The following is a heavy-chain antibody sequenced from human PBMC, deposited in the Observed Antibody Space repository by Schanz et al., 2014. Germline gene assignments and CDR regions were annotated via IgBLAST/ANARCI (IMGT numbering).Heavy chain of an antibody. V-gene: IGHV3-9*01. CDR2: ISWNGGFI. CDR1: GFTFDEYG. Sequence: EVQLVESGGGLVKPGGSLRLSCAASGFTFDEYGMHWVRQAPGKGLEWVSGISWNGGFIAYGDAVKGRFTISRDNAKNSLYLEMTSLRGEDTAVYYCARENLNWEAFDIWGQGTVVTVSS. J-gene: IGHJ3*02. D-gene: IGHD7-27*01. CDR3: ARENLNWEAFDI.